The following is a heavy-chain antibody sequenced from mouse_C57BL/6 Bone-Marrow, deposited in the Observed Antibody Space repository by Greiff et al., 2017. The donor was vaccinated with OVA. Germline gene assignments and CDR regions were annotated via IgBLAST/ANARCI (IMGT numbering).Heavy chain of an antibody. CDR3: ATEAVLSWFAY. CDR2: INLNNGGT. Sequence: EVKLMESGPELVKPGASVKITCKASGYTLTDYNMDWVKQSHGKSLEWIGDINLNNGGTINNQKFKGKATLTVDKSSSTAYMELRSLTSEDTAVYYCATEAVLSWFAYWGQWSLFTVST. CDR1: GYTLTDYN. J-gene: IGHJ3*01. D-gene: IGHD6-2*01. V-gene: IGHV1-18*01.